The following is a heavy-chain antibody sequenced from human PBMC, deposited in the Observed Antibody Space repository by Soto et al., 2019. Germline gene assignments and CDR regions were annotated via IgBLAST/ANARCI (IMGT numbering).Heavy chain of an antibody. D-gene: IGHD2-21*02. V-gene: IGHV3-30*18. CDR1: GFTFSSYG. Sequence: QVQLVESGGGVVQPGRSLRLSCAASGFTFSSYGMHWVRQAPGKGLEWVAVISYDGSNKYYADSVKGRFTISRDNSKNTRYLQMNSVRAEDTAVYYCAKFGGTVVTTHNDAFDICSQGTMVTVSS. CDR2: ISYDGSNK. J-gene: IGHJ3*02. CDR3: AKFGGTVVTTHNDAFDI.